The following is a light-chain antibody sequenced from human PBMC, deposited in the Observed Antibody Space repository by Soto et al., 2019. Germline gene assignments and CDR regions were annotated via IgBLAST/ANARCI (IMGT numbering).Light chain of an antibody. CDR2: AAS. V-gene: IGKV1-39*01. Sequence: DIQMTQSPSSLSASVGDRVTITCRASQSISSYLKSYQQKPGKAPKLLLYAASSLQSGVPSRFRGSGSGTDFAITISRLQPEDFATYYCQQCYSTPAFGQGTKVEIK. CDR1: QSISSY. CDR3: QQCYSTPA. J-gene: IGKJ2*01.